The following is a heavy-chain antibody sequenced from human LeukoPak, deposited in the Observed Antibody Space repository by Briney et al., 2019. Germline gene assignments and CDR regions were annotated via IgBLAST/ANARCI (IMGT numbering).Heavy chain of an antibody. J-gene: IGHJ6*02. V-gene: IGHV5-51*01. D-gene: IGHD3-22*01. CDR3: ARNPRDSSGYYYAGVYYYYYGIDV. CDR2: IYPGDSDA. Sequence: GASLQISCQGSGYTFTSYWIGWVRQVPGKGLEWMGIIYPGDSDANYSPSFQGQVTISAYKPISTAYLQASGLKASDTAMYYCARNPRDSSGYYYAGVYYYYYGIDVWGQGTTVTVSS. CDR1: GYTFTSYW.